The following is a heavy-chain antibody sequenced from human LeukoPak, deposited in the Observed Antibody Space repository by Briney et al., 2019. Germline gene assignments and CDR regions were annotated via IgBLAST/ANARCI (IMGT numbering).Heavy chain of an antibody. CDR2: ISSSSSYI. V-gene: IGHV3-21*01. D-gene: IGHD4-11*01. J-gene: IGHJ4*02. CDR1: GFTFSSYS. Sequence: PGGSLRLSCAASGFTFSSYSMNWVRQAPGKGLEWVSSISSSSSYIYYADSVKGRFTISRDNAKNSLYLQMNSLRAEDTAVYYCARGEAGPYSNSYFDYWAREPWSPSPQ. CDR3: ARGEAGPYSNSYFDY.